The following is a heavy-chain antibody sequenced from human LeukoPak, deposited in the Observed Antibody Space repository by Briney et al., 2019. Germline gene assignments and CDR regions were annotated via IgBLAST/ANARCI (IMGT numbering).Heavy chain of an antibody. Sequence: GGSLRLSCAASGFTFSIYGMHWVRQAPGKGLEWVAAIWNDGSNKYYADSVKGRFTISRDNSKNTLYLQMNSLRAEDTAVYSCARASGPSDYWGQGTLVTVSS. CDR3: ARASGPSDY. J-gene: IGHJ4*02. CDR1: GFTFSIYG. V-gene: IGHV3-33*01. CDR2: IWNDGSNK. D-gene: IGHD3-10*01.